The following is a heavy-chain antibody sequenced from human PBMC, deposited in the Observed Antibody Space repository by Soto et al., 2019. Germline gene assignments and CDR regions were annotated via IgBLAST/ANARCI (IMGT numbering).Heavy chain of an antibody. V-gene: IGHV3-23*01. CDR3: ATQDCCGAACSPAG. Sequence: EVQLLESGGGLVQPGGSLRLSCAASGFPFGRSAMSWVRQAPGMGLEWVSTIISDTARTHYADSVKGRFTISRDSSKNTMFLQATSLRAADTAVYYCATQDCCGAACSPAGCGQGALVTVSS. J-gene: IGHJ4*02. CDR1: GFPFGRSA. CDR2: IISDTART. D-gene: IGHD2-21*02.